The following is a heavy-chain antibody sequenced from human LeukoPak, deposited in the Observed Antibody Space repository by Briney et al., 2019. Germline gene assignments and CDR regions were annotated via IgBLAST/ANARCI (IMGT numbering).Heavy chain of an antibody. CDR3: AKDLRKRMAAAAPGGWFDP. V-gene: IGHV3-53*01. CDR1: GFTVSSSF. D-gene: IGHD6-13*01. J-gene: IGHJ5*02. CDR2: IYSGGST. Sequence: PGRSLRLSCAASGFTVSSSFMSWVRQAPGKGLEWVSVIYSGGSTYYADSVKGRFTISRDNSKNTLYLQMNSLRVEDTAVYYCAKDLRKRMAAAAPGGWFDPWGQGTLVTVSS.